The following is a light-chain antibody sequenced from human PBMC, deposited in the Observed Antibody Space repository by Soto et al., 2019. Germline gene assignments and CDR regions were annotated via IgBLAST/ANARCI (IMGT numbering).Light chain of an antibody. J-gene: IGKJ2*01. CDR1: QSLLHSNVYNY. V-gene: IGKV2-28*01. CDR2: LGS. Sequence: DIVMTLSPLSLPVTPGEPASISCRSSQSLLHSNVYNYLDWYLQKPGQSPQLLIYLGSNRASGVPDRFSGSGSGTDFTLKISRVEAEDVGVYYCMQALQTPYTFGQGTKLEIK. CDR3: MQALQTPYT.